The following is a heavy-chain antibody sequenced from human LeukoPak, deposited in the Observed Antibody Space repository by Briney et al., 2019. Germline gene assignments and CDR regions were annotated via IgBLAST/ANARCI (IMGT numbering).Heavy chain of an antibody. CDR2: IHYSGST. D-gene: IGHD2-2*01. CDR3: ARFSWPVAIDY. CDR1: DGSISSGDYY. J-gene: IGHJ4*02. Sequence: SETLSLTCTVSDGSISSGDYYWSWIRQPPGKGLEWIGFIHYSGSTNYNPSLKSRVTMSLDTSQNHSSLKLTSVTAADTAVYYCARFSWPVAIDYWGQGTLVTVSS. V-gene: IGHV4-61*03.